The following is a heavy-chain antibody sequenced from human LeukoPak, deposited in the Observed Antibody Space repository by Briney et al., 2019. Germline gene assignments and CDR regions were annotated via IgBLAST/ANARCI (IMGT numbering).Heavy chain of an antibody. V-gene: IGHV3-48*03. J-gene: IGHJ4*02. CDR3: ARVVARLFYFDY. Sequence: GGSLRLSCVASGFTFSSYEMNWVRQAPGKGLGWVAYIGSNDRTKHYADSVKGRFTISRDNAKNSLYLQMNSLRAEDTAIYYCARVVARLFYFDYWGQGTLATVSS. D-gene: IGHD2-15*01. CDR1: GFTFSSYE. CDR2: IGSNDRTK.